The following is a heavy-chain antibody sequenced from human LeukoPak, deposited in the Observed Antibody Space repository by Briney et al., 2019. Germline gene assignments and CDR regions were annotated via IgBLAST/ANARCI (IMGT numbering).Heavy chain of an antibody. D-gene: IGHD6-25*01. J-gene: IGHJ4*02. V-gene: IGHV4-39*01. CDR2: IYYSGST. CDR3: ARGRKSGFDY. CDR1: GGSISSSSYY. Sequence: PSETLSLTCTVSGGSISSSSYYWGWIRQPPGKGLEWIGSIYYSGSTYYNPSLKSRVTISVDTSKNQFSLKLSSVTPEDTAVYYCARGRKSGFDYWGQGTLVTVSS.